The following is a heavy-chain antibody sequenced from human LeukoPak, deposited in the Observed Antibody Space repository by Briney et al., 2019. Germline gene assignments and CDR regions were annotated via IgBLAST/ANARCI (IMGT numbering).Heavy chain of an antibody. CDR3: AKDSAYYYDSSGYYYD. V-gene: IGHV3-48*03. CDR1: GFTFSSYE. D-gene: IGHD3-22*01. J-gene: IGHJ4*02. CDR2: ISSSDSTI. Sequence: GGSLRLSCAASGFTFSSYEMHWVRQAPGKGLEWVSYISSSDSTIYYADSVKGRFTISRDNSKNTLYLQMNSLRAEDTAMYYCAKDSAYYYDSSGYYYDWGQGTLVTVSS.